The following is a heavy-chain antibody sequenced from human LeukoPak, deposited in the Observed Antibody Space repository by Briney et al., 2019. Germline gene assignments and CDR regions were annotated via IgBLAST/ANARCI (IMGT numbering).Heavy chain of an antibody. CDR3: ARGLQGYYDSLTGYYRGRYYFDY. CDR2: LYSGGST. J-gene: IGHJ4*02. D-gene: IGHD3-9*01. Sequence: PGGSLRLSCAASEFTVSSNYMSWVRQAPGKGLEWVSGLYSGGSTDYADSVKGRFTISRDNSQNTVHLQMNSLRAEDTAVYYCARGLQGYYDSLTGYYRGRYYFDYWGQGTLVTVSS. CDR1: EFTVSSNY. V-gene: IGHV3-53*01.